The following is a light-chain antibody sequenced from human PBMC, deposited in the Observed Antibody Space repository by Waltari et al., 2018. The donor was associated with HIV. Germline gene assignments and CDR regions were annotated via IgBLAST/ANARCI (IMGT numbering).Light chain of an antibody. V-gene: IGLV1-44*01. CDR2: NSN. J-gene: IGLJ2*01. Sequence: QSVLTQPPSASGTPGQGVTIACSGSNSNIGSNPLHSYRQLPTPAPKLLRYNSNQPPPGVPDRCSGSKSGISASLAISGLQSEDEAGYYCAAWDDGLHGWIFGGGTKLTVL. CDR3: AAWDDGLHGWI. CDR1: NSNIGSNP.